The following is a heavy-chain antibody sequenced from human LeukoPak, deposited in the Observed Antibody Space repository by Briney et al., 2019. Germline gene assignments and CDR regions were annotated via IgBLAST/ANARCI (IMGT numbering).Heavy chain of an antibody. CDR3: AKGKLDPFDY. CDR2: ISGSGGST. CDR1: GFAFSTYA. D-gene: IGHD1-1*01. Sequence: GGSLRLSCAASGFAFSTYAMSWVRQAPGKGLEWVSGISGSGGSTFYADSVKGRFTISRDNSKNTLYLQMNSLRAEDTAVYYCAKGKLDPFDYWGQGTLVTVSS. V-gene: IGHV3-23*01. J-gene: IGHJ4*02.